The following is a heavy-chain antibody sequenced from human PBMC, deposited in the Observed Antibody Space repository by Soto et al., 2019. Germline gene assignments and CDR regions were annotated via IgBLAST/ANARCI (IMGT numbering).Heavy chain of an antibody. V-gene: IGHV2-5*02. D-gene: IGHD3-10*01. CDR3: EPRLRDYGLGRDPANYCDP. CDR1: GFSLSTTGVG. Sequence: QITLKQSGPTLVRPTQTLTLTCTFSGFSLSTTGVGVGWIRQPPGKALEWLALIYCDDDKRYSPSLKNRLTIMKDTSKNELLRTMTNMDPVDTATYYCEPRLRDYGLGRDPANYCDPWGQGTLVTVSS. CDR2: IYCDDDK. J-gene: IGHJ5*02.